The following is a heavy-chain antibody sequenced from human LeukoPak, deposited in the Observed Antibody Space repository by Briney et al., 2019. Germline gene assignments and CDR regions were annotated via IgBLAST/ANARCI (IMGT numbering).Heavy chain of an antibody. J-gene: IGHJ4*02. CDR2: LYSGGST. V-gene: IGHV3-66*01. D-gene: IGHD4-17*01. Sequence: GRSLRLSCAASGFTVSSNYMTWVRQAPGKGLEWVSILYSGGSTYYADSVKGRFTISRDNSKNTLYLQMNSLRAEDTAVYYCARDRYGDYSFDYWGQGTLVTVSS. CDR1: GFTVSSNY. CDR3: ARDRYGDYSFDY.